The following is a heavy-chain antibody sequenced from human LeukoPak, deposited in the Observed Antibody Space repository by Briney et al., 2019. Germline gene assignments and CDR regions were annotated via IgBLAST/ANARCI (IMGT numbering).Heavy chain of an antibody. V-gene: IGHV3-64*01. J-gene: IGHJ4*02. CDR3: ARGDSVIYNSIDY. Sequence: PGGSLRLSCAASGFTFSSYAMHWVRQAPGKGLEYVSAISSNGGSTYYANSVKGRFTISRDNSKNTLYLQMGSLRAEDMAVYYCARGDSVIYNSIDYWGQGTLVTVSS. CDR2: ISSNGGST. D-gene: IGHD1-1*01. CDR1: GFTFSSYA.